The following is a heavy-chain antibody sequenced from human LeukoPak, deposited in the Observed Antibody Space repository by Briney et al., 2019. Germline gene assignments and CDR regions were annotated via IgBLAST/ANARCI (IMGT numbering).Heavy chain of an antibody. CDR3: ARRLGYCSDGSCCFDY. CDR1: GFTFSNYA. V-gene: IGHV3-23*01. CDR2: ISNNGGST. J-gene: IGHJ4*02. D-gene: IGHD2-15*01. Sequence: PGGSLRLSCAATGFTFSNYAMSWVRQAPGRGLEWVSAISNNGGSTYDADSMKGRFTISRDNSKNTLHLQMNSLRAEDTAVYHCARRLGYCSDGSCCFDYWGQGTLVTVSS.